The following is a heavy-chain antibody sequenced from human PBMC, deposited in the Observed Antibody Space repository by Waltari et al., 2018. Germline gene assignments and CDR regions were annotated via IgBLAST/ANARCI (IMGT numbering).Heavy chain of an antibody. J-gene: IGHJ6*02. CDR3: ARRHNYYYGMDV. CDR1: GFTFSSYS. CDR2: ISSSSITI. V-gene: IGHV3-48*01. Sequence: EVQLVESGGGLVQPGGSLRLSCAASGFTFSSYSMNWVRQAPGKGLEWVSYISSSSITIYDADSVKGRFTISRDNAKNSLYLQMNSLRAEDTAVYYCARRHNYYYGMDVWGQGTTVTVSS.